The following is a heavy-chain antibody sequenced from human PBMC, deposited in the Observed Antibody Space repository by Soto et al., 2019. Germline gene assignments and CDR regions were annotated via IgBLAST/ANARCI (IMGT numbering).Heavy chain of an antibody. J-gene: IGHJ4*02. D-gene: IGHD2-15*01. CDR2: IHGSGGDT. CDR1: GFTFSSYA. CDR3: VTETVAAAYVETSPFDF. V-gene: IGHV3-23*01. Sequence: GSLRLSCTASGFTFSSYAMGRFRQAPGTGLHWFSVIHGSGGDTSLADSVTGRFTISSNNSKSTLYLHMNSLTAEDTARYYCVTETVAAAYVETSPFDFWGQGTLVTLSS.